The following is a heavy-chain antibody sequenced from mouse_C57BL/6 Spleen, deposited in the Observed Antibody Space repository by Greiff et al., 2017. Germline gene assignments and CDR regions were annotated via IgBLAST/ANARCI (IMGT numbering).Heavy chain of an antibody. J-gene: IGHJ2*01. Sequence: VQLQQSGAELVRPGASVTLSCKASGYTFTDYEMHWVKQTPVHGLEWIGAIDPETGGTAYNQKFKGKAILTADKSSSTAYMELRSLTSEDSAVYYCTRSYYGRSYSDYWGQGTTLTVSS. V-gene: IGHV1-15*01. CDR2: IDPETGGT. CDR3: TRSYYGRSYSDY. CDR1: GYTFTDYE. D-gene: IGHD1-1*01.